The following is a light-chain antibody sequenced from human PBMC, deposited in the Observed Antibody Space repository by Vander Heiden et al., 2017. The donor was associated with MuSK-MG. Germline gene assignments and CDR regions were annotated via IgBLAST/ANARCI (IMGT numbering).Light chain of an antibody. Sequence: EIVMTQSPATLSVSPGERATLSCRASQSVSSNFAWYQQKPGQAPRLLIYGASTRATGIPARFSGSGSGTEFTLTISSLQSEDFAVYYCQQYNNWRTFGGGTKVEIK. CDR1: QSVSSN. V-gene: IGKV3-15*01. J-gene: IGKJ4*01. CDR2: GAS. CDR3: QQYNNWRT.